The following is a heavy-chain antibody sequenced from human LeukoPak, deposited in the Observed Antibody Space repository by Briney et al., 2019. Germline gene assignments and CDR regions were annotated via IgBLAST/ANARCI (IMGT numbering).Heavy chain of an antibody. Sequence: GGSLRLSCAASGFTFSSYGMHWVRQAPGKGLEWVAVISYDGSNKYYADSVKGRFTISRDNSKNTLYPQMNSLRAEDTAVYYCARGALLYYYDSSGLFDYWGQGTLVTVSS. D-gene: IGHD3-22*01. CDR3: ARGALLYYYDSSGLFDY. J-gene: IGHJ4*02. CDR1: GFTFSSYG. V-gene: IGHV3-30*03. CDR2: ISYDGSNK.